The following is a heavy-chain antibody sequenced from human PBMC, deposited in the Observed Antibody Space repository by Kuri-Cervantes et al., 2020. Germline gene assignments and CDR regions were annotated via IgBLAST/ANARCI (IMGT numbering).Heavy chain of an antibody. CDR2: IYHSGST. Sequence: SETLSLTCAVSGGSISSSNWWSWVRQPPGKGLEWFGEIYHSGSTNYNPSLKSRVTISVEKSKNQFSLKLSSVTAADTAVYYCASCGRGLEHWGQGTLVTVSS. CDR1: GGSISSSNW. V-gene: IGHV4-4*02. CDR3: ASCGRGLEH. D-gene: IGHD2-21*01. J-gene: IGHJ4*02.